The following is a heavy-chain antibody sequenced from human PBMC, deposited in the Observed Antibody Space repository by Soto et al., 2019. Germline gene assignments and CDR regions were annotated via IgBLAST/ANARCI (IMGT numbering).Heavy chain of an antibody. Sequence: QVQLVESGGGVVQPGRSLRLSCTPSGFTFSAYGMHWVRQAPGKGLEWVAVIPNDASYKYEADSVKGRFTISRDNSKNTLHLQMNSLRVEDTAIYYCAQDVGIVMFSAWGQGTLVTVSS. CDR2: IPNDASYK. D-gene: IGHD2-21*01. CDR1: GFTFSAYG. CDR3: AQDVGIVMFSA. J-gene: IGHJ5*02. V-gene: IGHV3-33*01.